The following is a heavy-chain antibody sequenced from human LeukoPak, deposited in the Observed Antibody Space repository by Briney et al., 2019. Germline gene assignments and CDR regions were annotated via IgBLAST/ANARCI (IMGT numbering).Heavy chain of an antibody. J-gene: IGHJ4*02. CDR3: ARGPGATLGRFDY. D-gene: IGHD1-26*01. Sequence: SETLSLTCAVYGGSFSGYYWSWIRQPPGKGLEWIGKINHSGSTNYNPSLKSRVTISVDTSKNQFSLKLSSVTAADTAVYYCARGPGATLGRFDYWGQGTLVTVSS. CDR2: INHSGST. V-gene: IGHV4-34*01. CDR1: GGSFSGYY.